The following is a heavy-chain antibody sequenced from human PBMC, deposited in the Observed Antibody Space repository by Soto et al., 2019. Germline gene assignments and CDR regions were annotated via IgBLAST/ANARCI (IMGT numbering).Heavy chain of an antibody. CDR3: AKVTGYCRSSSCRGDYYYYYGMDG. V-gene: IGHV3-30*18. Sequence: QVQLVESGGGMVQPGRSLRLSCAASGFTFSNYGMHWVRQAPGKGLEWVAVISYDGSDKYYADSVKGRFSISRDNSKNPLFLQMNNLRTEDTGGYYWAKVTGYCRSSSCRGDYYYYYGMDGWGQGTTVTVSS. CDR1: GFTFSNYG. J-gene: IGHJ6*02. CDR2: ISYDGSDK. D-gene: IGHD2-2*01.